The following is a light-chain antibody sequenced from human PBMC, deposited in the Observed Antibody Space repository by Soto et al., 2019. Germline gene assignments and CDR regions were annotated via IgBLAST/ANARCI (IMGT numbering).Light chain of an antibody. J-gene: IGKJ1*01. CDR2: GAS. V-gene: IGKV1-39*01. CDR1: QTITTY. Sequence: DIQMTQSPSSLSASVGDRVTISCRASQTITTYLNWYQQKPGKAPQLLIYGASILQSGVPSRFTGSGTGTDFNLTISSLQPDDFATYHCQQTHSTPWTFGQGTKVEIK. CDR3: QQTHSTPWT.